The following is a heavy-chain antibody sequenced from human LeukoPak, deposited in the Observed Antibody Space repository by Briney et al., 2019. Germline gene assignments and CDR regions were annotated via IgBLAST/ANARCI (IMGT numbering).Heavy chain of an antibody. D-gene: IGHD2-15*01. CDR3: ARNLGYCSGGSCRPNAFDI. Sequence: ASVKVSCKASGGTFSSYAISWVRQAPGQGLEWMGIINPSGGSTSYAQKFQGRVTMTRDTSTSTVYMELSSLRSEDTAVYYCARNLGYCSGGSCRPNAFDIWGQGTMVTVSS. CDR1: GGTFSSYA. CDR2: INPSGGST. V-gene: IGHV1-46*03. J-gene: IGHJ3*02.